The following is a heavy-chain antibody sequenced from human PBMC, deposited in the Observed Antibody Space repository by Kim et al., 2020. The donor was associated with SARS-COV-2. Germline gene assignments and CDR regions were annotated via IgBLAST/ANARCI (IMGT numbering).Heavy chain of an antibody. Sequence: GGSLRLSCAASGFTFYTYAMSWVRQAPGKGLEWVSIISGSGGSIDYADSVKGRFTISRDNSKNILSLQMNSLRAEDTAVYYCVKHYGYYYGSGNYYAYFDYWGQGTLVTVSS. J-gene: IGHJ4*02. D-gene: IGHD3-10*01. V-gene: IGHV3-23*01. CDR1: GFTFYTYA. CDR3: VKHYGYYYGSGNYYAYFDY. CDR2: ISGSGGSI.